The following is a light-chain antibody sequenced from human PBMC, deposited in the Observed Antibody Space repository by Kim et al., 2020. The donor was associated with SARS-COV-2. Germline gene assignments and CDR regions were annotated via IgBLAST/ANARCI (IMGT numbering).Light chain of an antibody. CDR1: QSITNY. J-gene: IGKJ5*01. CDR3: EQTYNTPT. Sequence: SASVGDRVTITCRASQSITNYLNWYQQKPGKAPKVLIYTTSSLQSGVPSRFCGSGSGTDFTLTISSLQPEDFATYYCEQTYNTPTFGQGTRLEIK. V-gene: IGKV1-39*01. CDR2: TTS.